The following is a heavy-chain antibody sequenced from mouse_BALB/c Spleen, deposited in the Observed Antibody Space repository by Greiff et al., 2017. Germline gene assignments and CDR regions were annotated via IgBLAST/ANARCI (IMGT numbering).Heavy chain of an antibody. CDR1: GFTFSSFG. CDR3: ARGYYYWYFDV. Sequence: EVMLVESGGGLVQPGGSRKLSCAASGFTFSSFGMHWVRQAPEKGLEWVAYISSGSSTIHYADTVKGRFTISRDNPKNTLFLQMTSLRSEDTAMYYCARGYYYWYFDVWGAGTTVTVSS. CDR2: ISSGSSTI. J-gene: IGHJ1*01. D-gene: IGHD2-3*01. V-gene: IGHV5-17*02.